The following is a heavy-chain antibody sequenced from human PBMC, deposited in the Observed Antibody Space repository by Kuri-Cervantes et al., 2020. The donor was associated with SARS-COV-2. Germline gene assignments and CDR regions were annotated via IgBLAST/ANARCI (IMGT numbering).Heavy chain of an antibody. D-gene: IGHD3-16*01. CDR2: MNPNSGNT. V-gene: IGHV1-8*02. CDR1: GYTFSSYD. J-gene: IGHJ3*02. Sequence: ASVKVSCKASGYTFSSYDINWVRQATGQGLEWMGWMNPNSGNTGYAQKFQGRVTMTTDTSTSTAYMELRSLRSDDTAVYYCATLGEGPEAASAFDIWGQGTMVTVSS. CDR3: ATLGEGPEAASAFDI.